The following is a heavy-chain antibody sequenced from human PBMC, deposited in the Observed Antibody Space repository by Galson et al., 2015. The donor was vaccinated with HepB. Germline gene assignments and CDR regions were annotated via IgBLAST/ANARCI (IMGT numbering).Heavy chain of an antibody. CDR3: ARAGYYDSSGYYDWFDP. CDR2: INPSGGST. D-gene: IGHD3-22*01. V-gene: IGHV1-46*01. Sequence: SVKVSCKASGYTFTSYYMHWVRQAPGQGLEWMGIINPSGGSTSYAQKFQGRVTMTRDTSTSTVYMELSSLRSEDTAVYYCARAGYYDSSGYYDWFDPWGQGTLVTVSS. CDR1: GYTFTSYY. J-gene: IGHJ5*02.